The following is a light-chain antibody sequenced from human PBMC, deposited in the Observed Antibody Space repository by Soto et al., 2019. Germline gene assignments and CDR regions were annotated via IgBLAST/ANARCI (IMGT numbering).Light chain of an antibody. J-gene: IGKJ3*01. CDR2: DVS. V-gene: IGKV1D-13*01. CDR1: QVISSA. CDR3: QQFSDYPFT. Sequence: AIQLTQSPSSLSASVGDRVTITCRASQVISSALAWYQQKPGKPPKLLMYDVSRLENGVPSRFSGSGSGTDFTLTISSLQPEDFTTYYCQQFSDYPFTFGPGTRVDIK.